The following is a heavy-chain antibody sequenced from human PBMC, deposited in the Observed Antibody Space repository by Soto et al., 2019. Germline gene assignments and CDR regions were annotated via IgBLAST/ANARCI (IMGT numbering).Heavy chain of an antibody. D-gene: IGHD3-3*01. CDR2: INHSGST. J-gene: IGHJ5*02. V-gene: IGHV4-34*01. CDR1: GGSFSAYY. Sequence: PSETLSLTCAVYGGSFSAYYWSWIRQPPGKGLEWIGEINHSGSTNYNPSPRSRVTISVDTSKNEFSLKLSSVPAADTAVYYCARRRYFDFWSGYYLAPNWFDPWGQGTLVTVSS. CDR3: ARRRYFDFWSGYYLAPNWFDP.